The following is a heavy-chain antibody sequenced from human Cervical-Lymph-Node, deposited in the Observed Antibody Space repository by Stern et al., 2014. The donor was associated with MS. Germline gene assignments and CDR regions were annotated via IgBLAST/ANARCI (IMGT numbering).Heavy chain of an antibody. D-gene: IGHD2-15*01. CDR3: AREGYCSGGSCYSKPYYYYYGMDV. V-gene: IGHV1-46*01. Sequence: VQLVQSGAEVKKPGASVKVSCKASGYTFTSYYMHWVRQAPGQGLEWMGIINPSGGSTSYAQKFQGRVTMTRDTSTSTVYMELSSLRSEDTAVYYCAREGYCSGGSCYSKPYYYYYGMDVWGQGTTVTVSS. CDR2: INPSGGST. CDR1: GYTFTSYY. J-gene: IGHJ6*02.